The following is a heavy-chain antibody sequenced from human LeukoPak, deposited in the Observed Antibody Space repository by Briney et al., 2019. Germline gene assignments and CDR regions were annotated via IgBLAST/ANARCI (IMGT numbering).Heavy chain of an antibody. CDR1: GFTFSSYE. CDR2: IGSSGDTI. J-gene: IGHJ4*02. Sequence: GGSLRLSCAASGFTFSSYEMNWVRQAPGKGLEWVTYIGSSGDTIYYGDSVNGRFTISRENAKSSLYLQMNSLRAEDTAVYYCARDYLSGLDYWGRGTLVTVSS. CDR3: ARDYLSGLDY. V-gene: IGHV3-48*03. D-gene: IGHD3-16*02.